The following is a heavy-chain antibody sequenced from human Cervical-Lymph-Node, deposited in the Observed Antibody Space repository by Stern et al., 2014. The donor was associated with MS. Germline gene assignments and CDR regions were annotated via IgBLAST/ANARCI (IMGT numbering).Heavy chain of an antibody. CDR1: GHAVSTYH. J-gene: IGHJ4*02. CDR3: ARERDSREPYFDY. V-gene: IGHV1-46*03. D-gene: IGHD3-22*01. Sequence: VQLVESGAEVREPGASVKLSCQASGHAVSTYHIHWGRQAAGPGLDWMAIFAPARGGTTYAQKVQGRATMTRDTSTSTGYMELSSLRSEDTAGYYCARERDSREPYFDYWGQGTLVTVSS. CDR2: FAPARGGT.